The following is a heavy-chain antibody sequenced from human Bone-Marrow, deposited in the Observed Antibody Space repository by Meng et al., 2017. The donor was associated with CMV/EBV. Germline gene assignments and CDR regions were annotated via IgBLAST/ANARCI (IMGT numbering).Heavy chain of an antibody. CDR2: ISYDGSNK. CDR1: GFTFSSYA. V-gene: IGHV3-30*14. CDR3: ARALDHDYHDYYFDH. J-gene: IGHJ4*02. Sequence: GESLKISCAASGFTFSSYAMHWVRQAPGKGLEWVAVISYDGSNKYYADSVKGRFTISRDISKNTLNLQMNNLRDEDTAIYYCARALDHDYHDYYFDHWAQGALVTVSS. D-gene: IGHD4-17*01.